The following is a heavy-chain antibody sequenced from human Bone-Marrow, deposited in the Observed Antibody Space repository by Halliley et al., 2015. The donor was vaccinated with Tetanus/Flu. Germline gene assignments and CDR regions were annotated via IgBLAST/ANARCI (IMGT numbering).Heavy chain of an antibody. Sequence: VSSINSDFIASAASVKGRFTISRDTAKNSLYLQMNSLTAEDTATYYCAREGGFCWGKYCRWFDLWGQGTLVTVSS. J-gene: IGHJ5*02. D-gene: IGHD3-16*01. CDR3: AREGGFCWGKYCRWFDL. V-gene: IGHV3-21*06. CDR2: INSDFI.